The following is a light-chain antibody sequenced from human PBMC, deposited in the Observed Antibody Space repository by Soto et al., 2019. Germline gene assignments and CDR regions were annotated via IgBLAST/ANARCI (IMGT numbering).Light chain of an antibody. CDR3: NSYTSSSTYV. V-gene: IGLV2-14*01. Sequence: LTQPASVSGSPGQSIAISCTGTSSDVGGYDYVSWYQQHPGKAPKLMIYDVSNRPSGVSSRFSGSKSGNTASLTISGLQAEDEADYYCNSYTSSSTYVFGTGTKVTVL. J-gene: IGLJ1*01. CDR1: SSDVGGYDY. CDR2: DVS.